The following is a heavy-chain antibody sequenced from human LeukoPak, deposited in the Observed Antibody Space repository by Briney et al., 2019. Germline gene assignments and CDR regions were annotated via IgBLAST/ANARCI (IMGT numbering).Heavy chain of an antibody. J-gene: IGHJ1*01. V-gene: IGHV1-2*02. CDR3: ARGRIVVPAAIGEYFQH. CDR1: GYTFTGYY. Sequence: ASVTVSCTASGYTFTGYYMHWVRQAPGQGLEWMGWINPNSGGTNYAQKFQGRVTMTRDTSISTAYMELSRLRSDDTAVYYCARGRIVVPAAIGEYFQHWGQGTLVTVSS. CDR2: INPNSGGT. D-gene: IGHD2-2*01.